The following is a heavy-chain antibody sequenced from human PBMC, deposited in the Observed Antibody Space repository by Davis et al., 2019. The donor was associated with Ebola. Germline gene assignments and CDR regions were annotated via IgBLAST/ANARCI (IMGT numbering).Heavy chain of an antibody. V-gene: IGHV4-59*01. J-gene: IGHJ4*02. D-gene: IGHD4-17*01. Sequence: SETLSLTCTVSGGSISSYYWTWIRQPPGKGLEWIGYVYYSGSTNYNPSLKSRVTISVDTSKNQFSLKLSSVTAADTAVYYCARDSYGDYTLDYWGQGTLVTVSS. CDR3: ARDSYGDYTLDY. CDR1: GGSISSYY. CDR2: VYYSGST.